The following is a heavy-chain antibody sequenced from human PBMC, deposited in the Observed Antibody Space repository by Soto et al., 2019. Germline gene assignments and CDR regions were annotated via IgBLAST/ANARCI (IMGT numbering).Heavy chain of an antibody. D-gene: IGHD1-26*01. CDR3: ARYYSGSYLDY. CDR2: IYSGGST. V-gene: IGHV3-53*02. CDR1: GFTVSSNY. J-gene: IGHJ4*02. Sequence: EVQLVETGGGLIQPGGSLRLSCAASGFTVSSNYMSWVRQAPGKGLEWVSVIYSGGSTYYADSVKGRFTISRDNSKNPLYLQMNSLRAEDTAVYYCARYYSGSYLDYWGQGTLVTVSS.